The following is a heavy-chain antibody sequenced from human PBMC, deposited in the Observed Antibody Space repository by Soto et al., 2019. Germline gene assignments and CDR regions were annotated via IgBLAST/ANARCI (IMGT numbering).Heavy chain of an antibody. CDR1: GGSFSGYY. CDR2: INHSGST. V-gene: IGHV4-34*01. Sequence: SETLSLTCAVYGGSFSGYYWSWIRQPPGKGLEWIGEINHSGSTNYNPSLKSRVTISVDTSKNQFSLKLSSVTAADTAVYYCARAYSIAARRPYYYYMDVWGKGTTVTVSS. D-gene: IGHD6-6*01. J-gene: IGHJ6*03. CDR3: ARAYSIAARRPYYYYMDV.